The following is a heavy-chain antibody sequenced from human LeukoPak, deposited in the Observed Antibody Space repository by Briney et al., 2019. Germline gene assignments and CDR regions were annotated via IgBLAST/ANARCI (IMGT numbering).Heavy chain of an antibody. D-gene: IGHD6-19*01. CDR1: GFTFSSYS. CDR3: ARMLAVAGQALDY. V-gene: IGHV3-21*01. J-gene: IGHJ4*02. CDR2: ISSSSNYI. Sequence: GGSLRLSCAASGFTFSSYSMNWVRQAPGKGLEWVSSISSSSNYIYYADSVKGRFTISRDNAKNSLYLQMNSLRAEDTAVYYCARMLAVAGQALDYWGQGTLVTVSS.